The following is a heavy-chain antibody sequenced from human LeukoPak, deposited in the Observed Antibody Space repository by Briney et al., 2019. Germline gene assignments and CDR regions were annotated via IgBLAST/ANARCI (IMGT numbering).Heavy chain of an antibody. V-gene: IGHV1-2*02. J-gene: IGHJ4*02. CDR3: ARDVNRQWLFDY. CDR2: INPNSGGT. CDR1: GYTFTCYY. D-gene: IGHD6-19*01. Sequence: GASVKVSCKASGYTFTCYYMHWVRQAPGQGLEWMGWINPNSGGTNYAQKFQGRVTMTRDTSISTDYMELSRLRSDDTAVYYCARDVNRQWLFDYWGQGTLVTVSS.